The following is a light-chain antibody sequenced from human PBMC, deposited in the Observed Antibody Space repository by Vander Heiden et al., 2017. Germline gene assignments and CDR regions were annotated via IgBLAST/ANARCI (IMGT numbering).Light chain of an antibody. CDR1: QAISNY. V-gene: IGKV1-33*01. CDR3: QQYDTQPQT. Sequence: EIQMTQSPSSLSASVGDRVTITFQASQAISNYLHSYQQKPWIAPKLLIYDGSNLVTRVPSRSSGRASPTDFTFSIISLLTTAIPTYYSQQYDTQPQTFGPGTKLELK. CDR2: DGS. J-gene: IGKJ2*01.